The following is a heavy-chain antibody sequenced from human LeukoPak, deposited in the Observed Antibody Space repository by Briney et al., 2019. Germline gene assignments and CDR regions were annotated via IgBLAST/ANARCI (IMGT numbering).Heavy chain of an antibody. V-gene: IGHV3-30*02. Sequence: PGGSLRLSCAASGFTFSSYGMHWVRQAPGKGLEWVAVVWYDGRNKYYADSVKGRFTISRDNSKNTVYLQMNSLRAEDTAVYYCAKDRYSSGWYSDFDHWGQGTLVTVSS. J-gene: IGHJ4*02. CDR3: AKDRYSSGWYSDFDH. D-gene: IGHD6-19*01. CDR1: GFTFSSYG. CDR2: VWYDGRNK.